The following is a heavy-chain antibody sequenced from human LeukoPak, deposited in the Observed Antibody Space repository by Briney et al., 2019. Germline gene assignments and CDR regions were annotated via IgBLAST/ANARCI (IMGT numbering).Heavy chain of an antibody. J-gene: IGHJ4*02. CDR1: GDSITSGGYY. Sequence: PSETLSLTCTVSGDSITSGGYYWSWIRQRPGKGLEWIGYIYKTGSTYYNPSLKRRVTMSVDTSRNQFSLKLNSVTAADTAVYYCARDVLRWGQGTLVTVSS. CDR2: IYKTGST. V-gene: IGHV4-31*03. CDR3: ARDVLR.